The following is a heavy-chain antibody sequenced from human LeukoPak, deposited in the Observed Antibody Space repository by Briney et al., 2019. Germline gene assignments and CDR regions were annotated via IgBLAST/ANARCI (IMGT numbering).Heavy chain of an antibody. J-gene: IGHJ4*02. CDR1: GFTFSSYE. CDR3: ARGSSGWFHFDY. Sequence: GGSLRLSCAASGFTFSSYEMNWVRQAPGKGLEWVSYISSSGSTIYYADSVKGRFTISRDNAKNSLYLQMNSLRAEDTAVYYCARGSSGWFHFDYWGQGTLVTASS. CDR2: ISSSGSTI. D-gene: IGHD6-19*01. V-gene: IGHV3-48*03.